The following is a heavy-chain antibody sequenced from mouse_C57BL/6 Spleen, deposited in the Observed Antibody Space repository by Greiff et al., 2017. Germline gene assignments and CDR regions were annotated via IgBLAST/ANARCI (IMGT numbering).Heavy chain of an antibody. Sequence: QVQLQQSGPGLVAPSQSLSITCTVSGFSLTSYGVHWVRQPPGKGLEWLVVIWSDGSTTYNSALKSRLSISKDNSKSQVFLKMNSLQTDDTAMYYCARHATTVEPMDYWGQGTSVTVSS. CDR1: GFSLTSYG. CDR2: IWSDGST. J-gene: IGHJ4*01. V-gene: IGHV2-6-1*01. D-gene: IGHD1-1*01. CDR3: ARHATTVEPMDY.